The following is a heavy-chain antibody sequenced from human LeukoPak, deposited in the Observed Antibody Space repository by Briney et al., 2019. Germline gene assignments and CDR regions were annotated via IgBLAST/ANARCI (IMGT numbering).Heavy chain of an antibody. J-gene: IGHJ5*02. V-gene: IGHV1-2*02. CDR3: ARDLNGDYASYWFDP. Sequence: GASVKVSFKASGYTFTGYYMHWVRQAPGQGLEWMGWINPNSGGTNYAQKFQGRVTMTRDTSISTAYMELSRLRSDDTAVYYCARDLNGDYASYWFDPWGQGTLVTVSS. CDR2: INPNSGGT. CDR1: GYTFTGYY. D-gene: IGHD4-17*01.